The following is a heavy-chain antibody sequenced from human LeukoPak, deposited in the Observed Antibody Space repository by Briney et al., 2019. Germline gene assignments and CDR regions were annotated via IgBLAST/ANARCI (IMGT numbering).Heavy chain of an antibody. CDR2: IIPIFGTA. CDR1: GGTFSSYA. CDR3: ARDNRANWFDP. V-gene: IGHV1-69*05. Sequence: ASVKVSCKASGGTFSSYAISWVRQAPGQGLEWMGGIIPIFGTANYAQKFQGRVTITTGESTSTACMELSSLRSEDTAVYYCARDNRANWFDPWGQGTLVTVSS. J-gene: IGHJ5*02. D-gene: IGHD2/OR15-2a*01.